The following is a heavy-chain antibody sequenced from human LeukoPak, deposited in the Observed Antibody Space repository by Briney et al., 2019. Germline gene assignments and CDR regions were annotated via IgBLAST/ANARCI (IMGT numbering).Heavy chain of an antibody. CDR1: GFTFSGYA. D-gene: IGHD3-22*01. CDR3: AKEMEIVVGTSLDY. V-gene: IGHV3-30*04. Sequence: GGSLRLSCAASGFTFSGYAMHWVRQAPGKGLEWVAVISYDGSNKYYADSVKGRFTISRDNSKNTLYLQMNSLRAEDTAVYYCAKEMEIVVGTSLDYWGQGTLVTVSS. J-gene: IGHJ4*02. CDR2: ISYDGSNK.